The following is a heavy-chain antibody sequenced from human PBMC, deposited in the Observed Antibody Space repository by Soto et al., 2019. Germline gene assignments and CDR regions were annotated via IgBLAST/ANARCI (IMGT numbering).Heavy chain of an antibody. CDR3: ARRYSSSFDY. J-gene: IGHJ4*02. CDR1: GGSISSYY. CDR2: FYYSGST. V-gene: IGHV4-59*08. Sequence: QVQLQESGPGLVKPSETLSLTCTVSGGSISSYYWSWIRQPPGKGLEWIGYFYYSGSTNYNPSLKSRVTISVDTSKNQFSLKLSSVTAADTAVYYCARRYSSSFDYWGQGTLVTVSS. D-gene: IGHD6-13*01.